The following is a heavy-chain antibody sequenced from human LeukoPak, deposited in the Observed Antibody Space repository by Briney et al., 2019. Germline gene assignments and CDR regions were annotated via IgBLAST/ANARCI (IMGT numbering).Heavy chain of an antibody. J-gene: IGHJ4*02. CDR1: GGSFSGYY. CDR2: INHSGST. Sequence: PSETLSLTCAVYGGSFSGYYWSWIRQPPGKGLEWIGEINHSGSTNYNPSLKSRVTISVDTSKNQFSLKLSSVTAADTAVYYCARYSYGFIPLLNYYFDYWGQGTLVTVSS. CDR3: ARYSYGFIPLLNYYFDY. V-gene: IGHV4-34*01. D-gene: IGHD5-18*01.